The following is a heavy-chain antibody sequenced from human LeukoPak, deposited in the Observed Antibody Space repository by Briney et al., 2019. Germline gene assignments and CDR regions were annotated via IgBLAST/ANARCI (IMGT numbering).Heavy chain of an antibody. J-gene: IGHJ4*02. CDR2: ISAYNGNT. V-gene: IGHV1-18*01. CDR1: GYTFTNYG. Sequence: GTSVKVSCKASGYTFTNYGISWVRQAPGQGLEWMGWISAYNGNTHYAQNLQGRVTMTPDTSTSTAYMELRSLRSDDTAVYYCARDGPDYGDYVNFDYWGQGTLVTVSS. CDR3: ARDGPDYGDYVNFDY. D-gene: IGHD4-17*01.